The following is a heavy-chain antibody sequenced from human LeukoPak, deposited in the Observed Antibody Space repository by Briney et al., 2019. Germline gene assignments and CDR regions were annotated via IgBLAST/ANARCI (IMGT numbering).Heavy chain of an antibody. J-gene: IGHJ4*02. CDR2: INHSGST. Sequence: SETLSLTCAVYGGSFSGYYWSWIRQPPGKGLEWIGEINHSGSTNYNPSLKSRVTISVDTSKNQFSLKLSSVTAADTAVYYCATQRDRGDPIPHYWGQGTLVTVSS. CDR3: ATQRDRGDPIPHY. V-gene: IGHV4-34*01. CDR1: GGSFSGYY. D-gene: IGHD3-16*01.